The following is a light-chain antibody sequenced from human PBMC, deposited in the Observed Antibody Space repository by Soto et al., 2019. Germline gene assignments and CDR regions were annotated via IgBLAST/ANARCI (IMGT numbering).Light chain of an antibody. CDR2: ATS. CDR3: QQTYSRVLS. V-gene: IGKV1-39*01. J-gene: IGKJ4*01. Sequence: GDRVTITCRASRSVDLWLAWLQQKPGKAPEVLIYATSSLQSGVPARFSGSGSGTEFTLTISSLQPEDVATYYCQQTYSRVLSFGGGTKVDIK. CDR1: RSVDLW.